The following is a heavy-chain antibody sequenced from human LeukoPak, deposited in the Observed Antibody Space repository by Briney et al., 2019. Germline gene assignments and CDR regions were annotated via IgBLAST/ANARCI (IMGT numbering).Heavy chain of an antibody. CDR2: ISYDGSNK. CDR1: GFTFSSYG. J-gene: IGHJ4*02. CDR3: ASENIVGTSGALFDY. Sequence: GGSLRLSCAASGFTFSSYGMHWVRQAPGKGLEWVAVISYDGSNKYYADSVKGRFTISRDSSKNTLYLQMNSLRVEDTAVYYCASENIVGTSGALFDYWGQGTLVTVSS. V-gene: IGHV3-30*03. D-gene: IGHD5-12*01.